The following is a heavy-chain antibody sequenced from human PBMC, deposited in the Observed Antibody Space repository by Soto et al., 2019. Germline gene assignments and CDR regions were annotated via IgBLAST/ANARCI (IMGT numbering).Heavy chain of an antibody. CDR2: ISSSSSYK. CDR3: ARGFEIADFWSGYGYYYGMDV. CDR1: GFTFSSYS. J-gene: IGHJ6*02. D-gene: IGHD3-3*01. V-gene: IGHV3-21*01. Sequence: GGSLRLSCAASGFTFSSYSMNWVRQAPGKGLEWVSSISSSSSYKYYADSVKGRFTISRDNAKNSLYLQMNSLRAEDTAVYYGARGFEIADFWSGYGYYYGMDVWGQGTTVTVSS.